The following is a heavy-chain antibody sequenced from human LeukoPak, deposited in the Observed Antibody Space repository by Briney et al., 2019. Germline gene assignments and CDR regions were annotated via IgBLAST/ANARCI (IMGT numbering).Heavy chain of an antibody. CDR3: ARIVRHYDFWSGYYYYYMDV. Sequence: TSETLSLTCTVSGGSISSYYWSWIRQPPGKGLEWIGYIYYSGSTNYNPSLKSRVTISVDTSKNQFSLKLSSVTAADTAVYYCARIVRHYDFWSGYYYYYMDVWGKGTTVTVSS. CDR1: GGSISSYY. J-gene: IGHJ6*03. V-gene: IGHV4-59*01. D-gene: IGHD3-3*01. CDR2: IYYSGST.